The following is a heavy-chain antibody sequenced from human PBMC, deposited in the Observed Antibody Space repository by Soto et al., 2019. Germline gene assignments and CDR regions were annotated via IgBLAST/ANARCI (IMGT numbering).Heavy chain of an antibody. CDR2: ITITGDTT. CDR1: GFIFTTSD. V-gene: IGHV3-23*04. CDR3: GKGGGGDHGY. D-gene: IGHD2-21*02. Sequence: EVQLVESEGGLVQPGGSLRLSCEASGFIFTTSDMSWVRQAPGKGLEWISSITITGDTTHYADSVKGRFTISRDNSRNTVYLKMNSLGVDDTAVYYCGKGGGGDHGYWGQGTLVAVSS. J-gene: IGHJ4*02.